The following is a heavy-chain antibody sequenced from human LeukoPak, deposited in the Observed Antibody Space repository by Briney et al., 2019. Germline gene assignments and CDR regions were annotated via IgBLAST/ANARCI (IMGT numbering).Heavy chain of an antibody. Sequence: PSETLSLTGTVSGGSISSSSYYWGWIRQPPGKGLEWIGSIYYSGSTYYNPSLKSRVTISVDTSKNQFSLKLSSVTAADTAVYFCARGPYSYDSSGAFDIWGQGTMVTVSS. D-gene: IGHD3-22*01. CDR1: GGSISSSSYY. V-gene: IGHV4-39*07. CDR2: IYYSGST. J-gene: IGHJ3*02. CDR3: ARGPYSYDSSGAFDI.